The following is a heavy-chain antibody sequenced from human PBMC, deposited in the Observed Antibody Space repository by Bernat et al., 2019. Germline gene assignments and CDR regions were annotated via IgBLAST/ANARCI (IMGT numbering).Heavy chain of an antibody. Sequence: QVQLVESGGGVVQPGRSLRLSCAASGFTFSSYGMHWVRQAPGKGLEWVAVIWYDGSNKYYADSVKGRFTIARDNSKNTLYLQMNSLRAEDTAVYYCARGGGIAAYYYYGMDVWGQGTTVTVSS. CDR1: GFTFSSYG. D-gene: IGHD6-6*01. J-gene: IGHJ6*02. V-gene: IGHV3-33*01. CDR3: ARGGGIAAYYYYGMDV. CDR2: IWYDGSNK.